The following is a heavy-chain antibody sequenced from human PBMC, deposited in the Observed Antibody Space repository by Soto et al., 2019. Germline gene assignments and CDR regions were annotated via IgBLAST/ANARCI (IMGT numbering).Heavy chain of an antibody. Sequence: QVQLVESGGGVVQPGRSLRLSCVGSGFIFRNFPMYWIRQAPGKGLEWVALMSFDEKNKYYAASVKGRFPISRDTSKNPVYLQMNGLRTEDTAVYYCARELFSAADYWGQGTLVIVSS. CDR1: GFIFRNFP. CDR2: MSFDEKNK. D-gene: IGHD1-26*01. J-gene: IGHJ4*02. V-gene: IGHV3-30*04. CDR3: ARELFSAADY.